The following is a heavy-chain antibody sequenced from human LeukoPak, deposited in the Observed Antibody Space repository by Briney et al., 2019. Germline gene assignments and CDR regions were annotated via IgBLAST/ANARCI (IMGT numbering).Heavy chain of an antibody. CDR2: IGPNGRST. Sequence: GGSLRLSCAASGFTFSTFIVHWVRQAPGKGLEYVSGIGPNGRSTYYADSLKGRFTISRDNSKNTLYLQMNSLRTEDTALYYCVYQQSGNLNWGQGTLVTVSS. V-gene: IGHV3-64D*09. J-gene: IGHJ4*02. CDR3: VYQQSGNLN. CDR1: GFTFSTFI. D-gene: IGHD6-13*01.